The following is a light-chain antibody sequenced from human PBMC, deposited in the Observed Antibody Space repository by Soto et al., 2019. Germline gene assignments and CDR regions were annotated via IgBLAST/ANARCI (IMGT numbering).Light chain of an antibody. J-gene: IGKJ1*01. V-gene: IGKV1-5*03. CDR3: QQDNDYPWT. CDR2: KAS. CDR1: QSISSW. Sequence: DIQMTQSPSTLSASVGDRVTITCRASQSISSWLAWYQQKPGKAPKLLIYKASSLESGVPSRFSGSGSGKEFTLTISSLQPDDFATYYCQQDNDYPWTFGQGTKVEIK.